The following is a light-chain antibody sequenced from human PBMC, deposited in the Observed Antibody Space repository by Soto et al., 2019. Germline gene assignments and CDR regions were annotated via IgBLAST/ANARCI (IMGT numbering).Light chain of an antibody. Sequence: VMKLTAATVSVTLWDRAGLSCRASQSVSSNLAWYQLKPGQAPRLLLYGASTRATGIPARFSGSGSGTEFTLTISSLQSEDFAVYYCQQYNDWPTFGQGTKVDIK. CDR1: QSVSSN. CDR2: GAS. CDR3: QQYNDWPT. V-gene: IGKV3-15*01. J-gene: IGKJ1*01.